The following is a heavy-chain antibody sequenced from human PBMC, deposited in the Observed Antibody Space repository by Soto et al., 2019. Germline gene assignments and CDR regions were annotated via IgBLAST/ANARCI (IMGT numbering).Heavy chain of an antibody. J-gene: IGHJ2*01. CDR1: GFTFSSYG. CDR2: IWYYGSNK. Sequence: QVQLEESGGGVVQPGRSLRLSCAASGFTFSSYGMHWVRQAPGKGLEWVAVIWYYGSNKYYADSVKGRFTISRDNSKNTLYLQMNSLGAEDTAVYYCARIPQIAVAGTRFGYFDLWGRGTLVTVSS. V-gene: IGHV3-33*01. CDR3: ARIPQIAVAGTRFGYFDL. D-gene: IGHD6-19*01.